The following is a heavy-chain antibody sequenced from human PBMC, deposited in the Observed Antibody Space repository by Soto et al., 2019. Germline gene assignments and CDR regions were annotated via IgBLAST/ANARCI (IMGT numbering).Heavy chain of an antibody. CDR3: AKDGYYDFWSDYSSSYYYYYMDV. D-gene: IGHD3-3*01. Sequence: GGSLRLSCAASGFTFSSYGMHWVRQAPGKGLEWVAIISYDGSNKYYADSVKGRFTISRDNSKNTLYLQMNSLRAEDTAVYYCAKDGYYDFWSDYSSSYYYYYMDVWGKGTTVTVSS. J-gene: IGHJ6*03. CDR2: ISYDGSNK. CDR1: GFTFSSYG. V-gene: IGHV3-30*18.